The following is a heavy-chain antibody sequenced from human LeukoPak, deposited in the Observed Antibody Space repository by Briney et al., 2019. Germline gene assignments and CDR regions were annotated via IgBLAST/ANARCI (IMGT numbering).Heavy chain of an antibody. J-gene: IGHJ4*02. CDR1: GYTFTSYD. D-gene: IGHD6-19*01. CDR3: ARGSAGYSSGWRGIDY. V-gene: IGHV1-8*01. CDR2: MNPNSGNT. Sequence: RASVKVSCKASGYTFTSYDINWVRQATGQGLEWMGWMNPNSGNTGYAQKFQGRVTMTRNTSISTAYMELSSLRSEDTAVYYCARGSAGYSSGWRGIDYWGQGTLVTVSS.